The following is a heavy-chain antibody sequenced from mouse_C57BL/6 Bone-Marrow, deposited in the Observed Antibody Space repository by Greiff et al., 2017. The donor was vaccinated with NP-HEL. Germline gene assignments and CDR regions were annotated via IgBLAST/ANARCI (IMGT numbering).Heavy chain of an antibody. D-gene: IGHD2-4*01. CDR1: GYTFTDYN. CDR3: AREDYDFAY. Sequence: VQLQQSGPELVKPGASVKIPCKASGYTFTDYNMDWVKQSHGKSLEWIGDINPNNGGTIYNQKFKGKATLTVDKSSSTAYMELRSLTSEDTAVYYCAREDYDFAYWGQGTLVTVSA. V-gene: IGHV1-18*01. J-gene: IGHJ3*01. CDR2: INPNNGGT.